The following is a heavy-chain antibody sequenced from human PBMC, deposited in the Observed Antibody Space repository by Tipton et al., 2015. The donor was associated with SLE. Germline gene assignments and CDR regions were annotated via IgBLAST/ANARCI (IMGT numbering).Heavy chain of an antibody. J-gene: IGHJ3*02. CDR1: GFTFSDYY. Sequence: SLRLSCAASGFTFSDYYMSWIRQAPGKGLEWASYISSSGSTIYYADPVKGRFTISRDNAKNSLYLQMNSLRAEDTAAYSCATLPFSGGVRLGAFDIWGQGTMVTVSS. CDR2: ISSSGSTI. D-gene: IGHD1-26*01. V-gene: IGHV3-11*01. CDR3: ATLPFSGGVRLGAFDI.